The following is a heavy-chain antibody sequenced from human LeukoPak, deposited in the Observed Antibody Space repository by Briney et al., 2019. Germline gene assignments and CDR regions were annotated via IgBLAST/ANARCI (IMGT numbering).Heavy chain of an antibody. J-gene: IGHJ4*02. CDR3: ARVYQGYSSSWPIDY. D-gene: IGHD6-13*01. Sequence: GASVKVSCKASGYTFTGYYMHWVRLAPGQGLEWMGRINPNSGGTNYAQKFQGRVTMTRDTSISTAYMELSRLRSDDTAVYYCARVYQGYSSSWPIDYWGQGTLVTVSS. CDR1: GYTFTGYY. CDR2: INPNSGGT. V-gene: IGHV1-2*06.